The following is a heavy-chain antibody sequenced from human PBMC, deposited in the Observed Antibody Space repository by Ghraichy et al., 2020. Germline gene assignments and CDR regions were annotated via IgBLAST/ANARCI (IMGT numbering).Heavy chain of an antibody. D-gene: IGHD6-25*01. J-gene: IGHJ5*02. CDR2: VDYTGKT. V-gene: IGHV4-39*07. Sequence: ESLNISCAVSSGSFDNSETGYYWAWIRQSPGKGLEWIGSVDYTGKTYYNPSLKSRLTVSLDTSKNQFSLKLRSVTAADTAVYFCARDLRGYVHPYNYFDPWGQGTLVTVSS. CDR3: ARDLRGYVHPYNYFDP. CDR1: SGSFDNSETGYY.